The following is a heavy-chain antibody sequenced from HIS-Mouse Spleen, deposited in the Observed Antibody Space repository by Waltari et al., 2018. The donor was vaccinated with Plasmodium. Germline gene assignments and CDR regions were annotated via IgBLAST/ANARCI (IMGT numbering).Heavy chain of an antibody. D-gene: IGHD6-19*01. CDR2: INHSGST. J-gene: IGHJ4*02. Sequence: QVQLQQWGAGLLKPSETLSLTCAVYGGSFSGYYWSWNRQPPGKGLEWIGEINHSGSTNYNPDLTSRVTISVDTSKNQFSLKLSSVTAADTAVYYCARGPGYSSGWYYFDYWGQGTLVTVSS. CDR1: GGSFSGYY. V-gene: IGHV4-34*01. CDR3: ARGPGYSSGWYYFDY.